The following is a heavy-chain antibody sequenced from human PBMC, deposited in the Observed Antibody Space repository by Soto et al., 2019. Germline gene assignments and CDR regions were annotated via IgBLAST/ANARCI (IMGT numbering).Heavy chain of an antibody. V-gene: IGHV4-4*02. Sequence: QVQLQESGPRLVKPSGTLSLTCIVSGGSISSNNWWSWFRQPPGKGLEWIGEIHHNGGDNNNPSLERRLPLSGEKTTNQCSLNLRTVTAPDTAVYFCASIWSAFGGVSPDPVWGQGTLVTVSS. J-gene: IGHJ4*02. CDR2: IHHNGGD. D-gene: IGHD3-16*01. CDR3: ASIWSAFGGVSPDPV. CDR1: GGSISSNNW.